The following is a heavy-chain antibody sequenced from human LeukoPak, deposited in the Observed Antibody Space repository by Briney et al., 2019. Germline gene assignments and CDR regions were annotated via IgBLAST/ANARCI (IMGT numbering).Heavy chain of an antibody. CDR1: GGTFSSYA. Sequence: ASVSLCSTASGGTFSSYAISWVRRAPGQGLEWMGRIIPILGIVNYAQKFQGRVTITADKSTSTAYMELSSLRSEDTAVYYCARYGGSGSYYTGNCFDPWGQGTLVTVSS. D-gene: IGHD3-10*01. CDR3: ARYGGSGSYYTGNCFDP. V-gene: IGHV1-69*04. J-gene: IGHJ5*02. CDR2: IIPILGIV.